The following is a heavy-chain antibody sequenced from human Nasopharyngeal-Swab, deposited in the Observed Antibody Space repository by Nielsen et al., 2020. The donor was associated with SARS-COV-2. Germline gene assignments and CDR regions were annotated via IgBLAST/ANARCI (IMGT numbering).Heavy chain of an antibody. CDR1: GGTFSRYA. CDR3: ARDLGSSSSTDN. Sequence: ASVKVSCKVTGGTFSRYAITWVRQAPGQGLEWMGRINPKSGGTVYAQKFQGRVTMTGDTSISTAIMDLSSLTSDDTAVYYCARDLGSSSSTDNWGQGTLVTVSA. J-gene: IGHJ4*02. V-gene: IGHV1-2*06. CDR2: INPKSGGT. D-gene: IGHD6-6*01.